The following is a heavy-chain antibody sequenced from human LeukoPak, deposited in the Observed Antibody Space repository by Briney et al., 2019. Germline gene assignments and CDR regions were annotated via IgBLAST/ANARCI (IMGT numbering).Heavy chain of an antibody. CDR2: IWYDGSNK. CDR3: ARDLPPIPAADPGAFHI. CDR1: GFTFSSYG. D-gene: IGHD6-13*01. Sequence: PGGSLRLSCAASGFTFSSYGMHWVRQAPGKGLEWVAVIWYDGSNKYYADSVKGRFTISRDNSKSTLYLQMNNLRVEDTAVYYCARDLPPIPAADPGAFHIWGQGTMVTVSS. J-gene: IGHJ3*02. V-gene: IGHV3-33*01.